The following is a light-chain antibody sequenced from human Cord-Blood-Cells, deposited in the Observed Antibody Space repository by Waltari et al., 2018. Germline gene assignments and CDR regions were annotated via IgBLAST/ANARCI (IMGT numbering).Light chain of an antibody. CDR2: LGS. CDR3: MQALQTPRT. CDR1: QSLLHSNGYKD. V-gene: IGKV2-28*01. J-gene: IGKJ1*01. Sequence: IVMTTSPLSLAVTPGEPGAISCRSSQSLLHSNGYKDLDWYLQKPGQSPQLLIYLGSNRASGVPDRFSGSGSGTDFTLKISRVEAEDVGVYYCMQALQTPRTFGQVTKVEIK.